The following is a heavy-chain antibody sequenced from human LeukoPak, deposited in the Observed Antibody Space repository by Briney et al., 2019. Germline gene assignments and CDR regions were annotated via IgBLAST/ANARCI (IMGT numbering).Heavy chain of an antibody. CDR3: ARVTTVTTIYNWFDP. Sequence: GGSLRLSCAASGFTFSSYEMNWVRQAPGKGLEWVSYISSSSSTIYYADSVKGRFTISRDNAKNSLYLQMNSLRAEDTAVYYCARVTTVTTIYNWFDPWGQGTLVTASS. V-gene: IGHV3-48*01. CDR1: GFTFSSYE. J-gene: IGHJ5*02. CDR2: ISSSSSTI. D-gene: IGHD4-11*01.